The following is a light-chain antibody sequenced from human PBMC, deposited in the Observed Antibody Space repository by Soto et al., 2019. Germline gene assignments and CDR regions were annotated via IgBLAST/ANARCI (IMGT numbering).Light chain of an antibody. CDR1: QSVSSGY. CDR2: DAS. CDR3: QQYGGSPRT. V-gene: IGKV3-20*01. Sequence: EIVLTQSPGTLSLSPGERGTLSCRASQSVSSGYLAWYQQKPGQAPRLLIYDASSRATGIPDRFSGSGSGTDFTLTISRLEPEDFAVYYCQQYGGSPRTLGQGTKVDI. J-gene: IGKJ1*01.